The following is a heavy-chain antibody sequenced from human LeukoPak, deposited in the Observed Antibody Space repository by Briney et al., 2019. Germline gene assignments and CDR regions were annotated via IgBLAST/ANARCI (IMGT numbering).Heavy chain of an antibody. D-gene: IGHD2-2*01. V-gene: IGHV1-18*01. CDR1: GYTFTSYG. CDR2: ISAYNGNT. CDR3: ARNTESVLVVPGVLNLDS. J-gene: IGHJ4*02. Sequence: GASGKVSCKASGYTFTSYGISWVRQAPGQGLEWMGWISAYNGNTNYAQKLQGRVTMTTDTSTSTAYMELRSLRSDDTAVYYCARNTESVLVVPGVLNLDSWGQGTLVTVSS.